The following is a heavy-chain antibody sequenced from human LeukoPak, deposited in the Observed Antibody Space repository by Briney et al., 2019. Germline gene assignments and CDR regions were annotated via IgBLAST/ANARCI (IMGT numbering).Heavy chain of an antibody. CDR1: GFTFDDYA. CDR2: IYSGGST. V-gene: IGHV3-53*01. CDR3: ARRVRGDIGGHYFDY. J-gene: IGHJ4*02. D-gene: IGHD3-10*01. Sequence: GRSLRLSCAASGFTFDDYAMHWVRQAPGKGLEWVSVIYSGGSTYYADSVKGRFTISRDNPKNTLYLQMNSLRAEDTAVYYCARRVRGDIGGHYFDYWGQGTLVTVSS.